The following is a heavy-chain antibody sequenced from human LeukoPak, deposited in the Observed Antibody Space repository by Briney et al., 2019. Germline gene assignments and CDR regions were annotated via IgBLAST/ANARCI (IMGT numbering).Heavy chain of an antibody. CDR1: GYTFTGYY. CDR2: INPNSGGT. V-gene: IGHV1-2*02. CDR3: ARDSYGFGTFDY. J-gene: IGHJ4*02. D-gene: IGHD5-18*01. Sequence: ASVKVSCKASGYTFTGYYMHWVRQAPGQGLEWMGWINPNSGGTNYEQKFQGRVTMTRDTSISTAYLELSRLRSDDTAVYYCARDSYGFGTFDYWGQGTLVTVSS.